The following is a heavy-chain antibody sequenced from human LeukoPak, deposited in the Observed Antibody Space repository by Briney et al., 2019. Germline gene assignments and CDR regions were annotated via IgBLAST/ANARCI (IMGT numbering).Heavy chain of an antibody. CDR1: GFTFHDYA. J-gene: IGHJ3*02. CDR2: ISGDGSST. V-gene: IGHV3-43*02. Sequence: GGSLRLSCAASGFTFHDYAMHWVRQAPGKGLEWVSVISGDGSSTYYADSLKGRFTISRDNRKNSLYLQMNSLRTEDTAVYYCTSQRYDYVWGSDDAFDIWGQGTMVTVSS. D-gene: IGHD3-16*01. CDR3: TSQRYDYVWGSDDAFDI.